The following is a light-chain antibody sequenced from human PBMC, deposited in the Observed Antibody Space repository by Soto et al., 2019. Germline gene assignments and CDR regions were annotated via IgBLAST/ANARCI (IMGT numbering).Light chain of an antibody. Sequence: DIVLTQSPATLSVSPGERATLSCRASQSVSSNLAWYQQKPGQAPRLLIYGASTRATGIPARFSGSGSGTEFTLTISSLQSEDFAVYYWQQYNNWPALTFGGGTKVEIK. CDR3: QQYNNWPALT. CDR2: GAS. J-gene: IGKJ4*01. CDR1: QSVSSN. V-gene: IGKV3-15*01.